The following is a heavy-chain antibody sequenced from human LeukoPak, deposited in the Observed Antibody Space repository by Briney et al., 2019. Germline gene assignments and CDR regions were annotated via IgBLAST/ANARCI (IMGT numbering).Heavy chain of an antibody. CDR2: ISGSGGST. CDR1: GFTFSSYA. V-gene: IGHV3-23*01. D-gene: IGHD6-13*01. Sequence: GGSLRLSCAASGFTFSSYAMSWVRQAPGKGLEWVSAISGSGGSTYYADSVKGRFTISRDNSKNTLYLQMNSLRAEDTAVYYCARDRARIAAAGTFDYWGQGTLVTVSS. J-gene: IGHJ4*02. CDR3: ARDRARIAAAGTFDY.